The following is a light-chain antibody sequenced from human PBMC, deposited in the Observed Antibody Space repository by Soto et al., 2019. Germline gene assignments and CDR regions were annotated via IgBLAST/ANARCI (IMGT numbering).Light chain of an antibody. CDR3: SSYTSSSTLV. J-gene: IGLJ1*01. CDR1: SSDVGGYNY. CDR2: EVS. V-gene: IGLV2-14*01. Sequence: SVLTQPASVSGSPGQSITISCTGTSSDVGGYNYVSWYQQHPGKAPKLMIYEVSNRPSGVSNRFSGSKSGNTASLTISGLQAEDEADYYCSSYTSSSTLVFGTG.